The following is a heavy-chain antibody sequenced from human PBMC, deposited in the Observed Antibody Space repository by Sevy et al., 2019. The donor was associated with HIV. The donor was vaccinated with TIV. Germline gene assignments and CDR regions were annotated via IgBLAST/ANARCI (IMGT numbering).Heavy chain of an antibody. J-gene: IGHJ6*03. D-gene: IGHD3-16*01. CDR2: ISSSSSTI. V-gene: IGHV3-48*02. CDR3: ARVSLGLGYYYYYMDV. Sequence: GGSLRLSCAASGFTFSSYSMNWVHQAPGKGLEWVSYISSSSSTIYYADSVKGRFTISRDNAKNSLYLQMNSLRDEDTAVYYCARVSLGLGYYYYYMDVWGKGTTVTVSS. CDR1: GFTFSSYS.